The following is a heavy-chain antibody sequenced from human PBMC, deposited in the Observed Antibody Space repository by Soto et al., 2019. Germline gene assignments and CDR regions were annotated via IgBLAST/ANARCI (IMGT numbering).Heavy chain of an antibody. D-gene: IGHD6-13*01. Sequence: ASVKVSCKASGYTFTSYYIHWVRQATGQGLEWMGWMNPNSGNTGYAQKFQGRVTMTRNTSISTAYMELSSLRSEDTAVYYCARGSEYSSSWSPIDYWGQGTLVNVSS. J-gene: IGHJ4*02. CDR2: MNPNSGNT. CDR3: ARGSEYSSSWSPIDY. V-gene: IGHV1-8*02. CDR1: GYTFTSYY.